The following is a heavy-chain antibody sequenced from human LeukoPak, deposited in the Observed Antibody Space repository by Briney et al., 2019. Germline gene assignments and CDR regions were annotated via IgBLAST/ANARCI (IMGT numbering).Heavy chain of an antibody. D-gene: IGHD6-19*01. CDR1: GFTFSSYW. CDR2: ISGSGGDT. V-gene: IGHV3-23*01. CDR3: ATSSGWYPKYFDY. Sequence: PGGSLRLSCAASGFTFSSYWMHWVRQAPGKGLEWVSAISGSGGDTYYADSVKGRFTISRDNSKNTLDLQMNSLRAEDTALYYCATSSGWYPKYFDYWGQGTLVTVSS. J-gene: IGHJ4*02.